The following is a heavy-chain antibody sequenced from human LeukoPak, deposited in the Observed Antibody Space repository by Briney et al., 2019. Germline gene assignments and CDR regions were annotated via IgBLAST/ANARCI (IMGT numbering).Heavy chain of an antibody. J-gene: IGHJ3*01. D-gene: IGHD1-26*01. CDR1: GGRFKSYG. CDR3: ARDAQWELRAFDV. Sequence: ASVKVSCKTIGGRFKSYGFSWVRQAPGQGLEWMGGIIPIFDRPTYAQKFEGRVTITADKSTNTTYMEITSLTSADSAVYYCARDAQWELRAFDVWGRGTMVIVSS. CDR2: IIPIFDRP. V-gene: IGHV1-69*06.